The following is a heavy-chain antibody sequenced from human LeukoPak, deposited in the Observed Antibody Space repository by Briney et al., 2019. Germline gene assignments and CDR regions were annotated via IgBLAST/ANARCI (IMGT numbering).Heavy chain of an antibody. CDR3: ARDFIPGGWLYYFDY. CDR1: GFTFSNYG. CDR2: IWYDGSNK. Sequence: GGSLRLSCAASGFTFSNYGMHWVRQAPGKGLEWVALIWYDGSNKYYVDSVMGRFTISRDNSKSTLYLQMNSLRAEDTAVYYCARDFIPGGWLYYFDYWGQGTLVTVSS. J-gene: IGHJ4*02. V-gene: IGHV3-33*01. D-gene: IGHD6-19*01.